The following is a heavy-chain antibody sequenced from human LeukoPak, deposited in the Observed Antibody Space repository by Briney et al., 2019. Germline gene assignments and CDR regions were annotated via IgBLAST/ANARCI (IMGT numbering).Heavy chain of an antibody. CDR2: IIPIFGTA. CDR3: AIPFYSPLIYYYYGMDV. D-gene: IGHD2-21*01. J-gene: IGHJ6*02. CDR1: GGTFSSYA. V-gene: IGHV1-69*13. Sequence: ASVKVSCKASGGTFSSYAISWVRQAPGQGLEWMGGIIPIFGTANYAQKFQGRVTITADESTSTAYMELSSLRSEDTAVYYCAIPFYSPLIYYYYGMDVWGQGTTVTVSS.